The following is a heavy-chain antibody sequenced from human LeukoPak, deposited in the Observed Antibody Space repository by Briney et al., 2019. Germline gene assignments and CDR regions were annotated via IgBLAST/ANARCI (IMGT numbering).Heavy chain of an antibody. CDR2: IWYDRTNK. CDR1: GFTFSTYA. CDR3: ARDRLTTVTTFHSDY. D-gene: IGHD4-17*01. Sequence: TRGSLRLSCAASGFTFSTYAMHWVRQAPGKGLEWVAVIWYDRTNKYYADSVKGRLTISRDNSKNTLYLQMSSLRAEDTAVYYCARDRLTTVTTFHSDYWGQGTLVTVSS. J-gene: IGHJ4*02. V-gene: IGHV3-33*01.